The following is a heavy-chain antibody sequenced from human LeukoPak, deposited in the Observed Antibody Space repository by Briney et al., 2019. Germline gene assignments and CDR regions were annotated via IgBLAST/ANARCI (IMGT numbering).Heavy chain of an antibody. CDR3: AKDPAAAGTWESWFDP. Sequence: GGSLRLSCAASGFTFSSYSMNWVRQAPGKGLEWVSSISSSSSYIYYADSVKGRFTISRDNSKNTLYLQMNSLRAEDTAVYYCAKDPAAAGTWESWFDPWGQGTLVTVSS. V-gene: IGHV3-21*01. CDR2: ISSSSSYI. D-gene: IGHD6-13*01. J-gene: IGHJ5*02. CDR1: GFTFSSYS.